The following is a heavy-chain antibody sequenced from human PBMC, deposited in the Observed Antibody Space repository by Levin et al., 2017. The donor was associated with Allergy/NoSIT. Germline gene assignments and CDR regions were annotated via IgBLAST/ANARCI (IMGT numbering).Heavy chain of an antibody. V-gene: IGHV3-21*01. Sequence: PGGSLRLSCAASGFTFSDYSMNWVRQAPGKGLEWVSSISPNSNYIYYADSLKGRFTISRNNAKSSVFLQMNSLRAEDTALYYCARSGSPDYWGQGTLVTVSS. CDR1: GFTFSDYS. J-gene: IGHJ4*02. D-gene: IGHD3-22*01. CDR2: ISPNSNYI. CDR3: ARSGSPDY.